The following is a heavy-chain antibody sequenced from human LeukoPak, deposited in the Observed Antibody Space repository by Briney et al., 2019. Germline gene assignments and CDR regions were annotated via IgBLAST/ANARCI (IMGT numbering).Heavy chain of an antibody. Sequence: SETLSLTCTVSGGSISSGGYYWSWIRQHPGKGLEWIGYIYYSGSTYYNPSLKSRFTISVDTSKNQFSLKLSSVTAADTAVYYCARGIIAAAGVPPVYWGQGTLVTVSS. D-gene: IGHD6-13*01. J-gene: IGHJ4*02. V-gene: IGHV4-31*03. CDR3: ARGIIAAAGVPPVY. CDR1: GGSISSGGYY. CDR2: IYYSGST.